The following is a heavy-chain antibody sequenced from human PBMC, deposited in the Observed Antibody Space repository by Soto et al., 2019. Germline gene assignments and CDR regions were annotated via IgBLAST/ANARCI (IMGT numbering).Heavy chain of an antibody. V-gene: IGHV3-33*01. CDR3: ARGKGATQSPAYEYLRASYMDV. J-gene: IGHJ6*03. CDR2: IWYDGSNK. CDR1: GFTFSSYG. Sequence: QVQLVESGGGVVQPGRSLRLSCAASGFTFSSYGMHWVRQAPGKGLELVAVIWYDGSNKYYADSVKGRFTISRDNSKNTLYLQMSSPRAEDTAVYYCARGKGATQSPAYEYLRASYMDVWGKGTTVTVSS. D-gene: IGHD1-26*01.